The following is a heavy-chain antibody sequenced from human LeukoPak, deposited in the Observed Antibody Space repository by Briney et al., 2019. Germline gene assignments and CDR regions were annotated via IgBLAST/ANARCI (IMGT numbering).Heavy chain of an antibody. CDR3: ARLKLGYWYFHL. CDR1: GFAFSDYY. Sequence: GGSLRLSCAASGFAFSDYYMSWIRQVPGKGLEWVSYIGLTDTTIYYADSLKGRFAISRDNAKNSLYLHTHSLRAEDTAIYYCARLKLGYWYFHLWGRGTLLTVSS. V-gene: IGHV3-11*01. J-gene: IGHJ2*01. D-gene: IGHD7-27*01. CDR2: IGLTDTTI.